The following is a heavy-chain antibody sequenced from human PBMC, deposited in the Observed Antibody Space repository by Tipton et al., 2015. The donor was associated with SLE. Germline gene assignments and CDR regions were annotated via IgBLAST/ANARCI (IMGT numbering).Heavy chain of an antibody. CDR1: GFTFSSYG. CDR3: ARRSSSSGAVYYYMDV. V-gene: IGHV3-33*01. Sequence: RSLRLSCAASGFTFSSYGMHWVRQAPGKGLEWVAVIRYDGSNKYYADSVKGRFTISRDNSKNTLYLQMNSLRAEDTAVYYCARRSSSSGAVYYYMDVWGKGTTVTVSS. CDR2: IRYDGSNK. J-gene: IGHJ6*03. D-gene: IGHD6-6*01.